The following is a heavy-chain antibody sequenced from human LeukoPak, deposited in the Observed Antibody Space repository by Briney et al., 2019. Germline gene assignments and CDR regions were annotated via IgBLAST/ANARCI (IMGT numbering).Heavy chain of an antibody. D-gene: IGHD3-10*01. CDR2: ISSSSSYI. J-gene: IGHJ3*02. Sequence: GGSLRLSCAASGFTFSSYSMNWVRQAPGKGLEWVSSISSSSSYIYYADSVKGRFTISRDNAKNSLYLQMNSLRAEDTAVYYCASSMVYWTYDHNDAFDIWGQGTMVTVSS. CDR3: ASSMVYWTYDHNDAFDI. V-gene: IGHV3-21*01. CDR1: GFTFSSYS.